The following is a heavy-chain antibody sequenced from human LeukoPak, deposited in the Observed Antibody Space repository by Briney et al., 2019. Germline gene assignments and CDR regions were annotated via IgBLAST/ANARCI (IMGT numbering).Heavy chain of an antibody. CDR1: GYSISRGYY. D-gene: IGHD5-12*01. Sequence: PSETLSLTCTVSGYSISRGYYWGWLRQPPGKGLEWIGYIYYSGSTNYNPSLKSRVTISVDTSKNQFSLKLSSVTAADTAVYYCARHGSGYDMADAFDIWGQGTMVTVSS. J-gene: IGHJ3*02. CDR2: IYYSGST. V-gene: IGHV4-59*08. CDR3: ARHGSGYDMADAFDI.